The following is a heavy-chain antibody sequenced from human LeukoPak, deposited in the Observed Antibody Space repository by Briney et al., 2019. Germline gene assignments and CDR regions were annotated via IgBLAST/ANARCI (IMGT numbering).Heavy chain of an antibody. J-gene: IGHJ5*02. D-gene: IGHD5/OR15-5a*01. CDR1: GFTFSSYS. V-gene: IGHV3-21*01. CDR3: ARVTGTSTNWFDP. Sequence: GGSLRLSCAASGFTFSSYSMSWVRQAPGKGLEWVSSISSSSSYIYYADSVKGRFTISRDNAKNSLYLQMNSLSAEDTAVYYCARVTGTSTNWFDPWGQGTLVTVSS. CDR2: ISSSSSYI.